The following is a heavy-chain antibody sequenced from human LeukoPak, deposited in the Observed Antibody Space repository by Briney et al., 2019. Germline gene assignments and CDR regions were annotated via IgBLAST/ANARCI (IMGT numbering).Heavy chain of an antibody. CDR2: ISYSGKT. V-gene: IGHV4-39*02. D-gene: IGHD3-16*01. CDR1: GDSISSSAFY. Sequence: PSETLSLTCTVSGDSISSSAFYWGWIRQPPGQGLEWIASISYSGKTLYNPSLQTRVTISVDTSKNQFSLKLSSVTAADAAIYYCARDLSGGRSYWGRGTVVTASS. CDR3: ARDLSGGRSY. J-gene: IGHJ4*02.